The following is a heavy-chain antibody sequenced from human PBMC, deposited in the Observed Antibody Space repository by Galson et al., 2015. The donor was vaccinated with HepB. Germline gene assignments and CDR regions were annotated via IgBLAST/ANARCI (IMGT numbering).Heavy chain of an antibody. CDR1: GFTFNNYS. J-gene: IGHJ5*02. Sequence: SMSLPCAASGFTFNNYSMNYVRQAPGDGGEWVPYISSRSITIDYAASAKGRFTLSRDNAKNSLYLQMNSLRAEDTAVYYCARGIVVVVAATPGSSWFDPWGQGTLVTVSS. CDR2: ISSRSITI. D-gene: IGHD2-15*01. CDR3: ARGIVVVVAATPGSSWFDP. V-gene: IGHV3-48*01.